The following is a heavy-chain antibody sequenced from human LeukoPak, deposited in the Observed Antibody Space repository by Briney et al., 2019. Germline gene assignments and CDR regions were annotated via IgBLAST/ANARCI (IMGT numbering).Heavy chain of an antibody. D-gene: IGHD6-19*01. CDR2: IKQDGSEK. Sequence: GGSLRLSCAASGFTSGTYWMSWVRQAPGKGLEWVANIKQDGSEKYYVDSVRGRFTISRDNAKNSLYLQMNSLRAKDTAVYYCARDRGSSGWYEFDYWGQGTLVTFSS. CDR3: ARDRGSSGWYEFDY. CDR1: GFTSGTYW. J-gene: IGHJ4*02. V-gene: IGHV3-7*01.